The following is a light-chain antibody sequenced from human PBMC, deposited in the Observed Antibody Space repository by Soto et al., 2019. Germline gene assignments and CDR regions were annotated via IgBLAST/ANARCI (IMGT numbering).Light chain of an antibody. J-gene: IGKJ5*01. Sequence: EIVLTQSPGTLSLSPGERATLSCRAGLIVTSNYLVWYQQKPGQAPRLLIYGASSRATGIPDRFSGSGSGTDFTLTISRLEPEDFAVYYCQQCGSSPITFGQGTRLEIK. V-gene: IGKV3-20*01. CDR3: QQCGSSPIT. CDR2: GAS. CDR1: LIVTSNY.